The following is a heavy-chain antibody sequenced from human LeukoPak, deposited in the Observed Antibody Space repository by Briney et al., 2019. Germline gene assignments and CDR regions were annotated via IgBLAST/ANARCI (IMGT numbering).Heavy chain of an antibody. CDR1: GFTFSSYA. J-gene: IGHJ6*02. CDR3: AKDPYCSSTSCYGMDV. D-gene: IGHD2-2*01. Sequence: AGSLSLSCAASGFTFSSYAMSRLRKAPGMGLEWVTAIRGSGESTYYADDVKGRFTISRDNSKNTLYLQMNSLRAEDTAVYYCAKDPYCSSTSCYGMDVWGQGTTVTVSS. CDR2: IRGSGEST. V-gene: IGHV3-23*01.